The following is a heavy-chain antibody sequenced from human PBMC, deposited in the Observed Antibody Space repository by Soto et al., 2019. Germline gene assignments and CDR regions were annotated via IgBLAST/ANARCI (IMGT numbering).Heavy chain of an antibody. Sequence: QVQLVQSGAEVKKPGSSVTVSCKASGGTFSSYAISWVRQAPGQGLEWMGRIIPFIGTANYAQKFQGRVTITADEATSTAYMELTSLRSEDTAVYYCARVVMTTVPASYYDGMDVWGQGTTVTVS. V-gene: IGHV1-69*18. D-gene: IGHD4-4*01. CDR1: GGTFSSYA. CDR2: IIPFIGTA. CDR3: ARVVMTTVPASYYDGMDV. J-gene: IGHJ6*02.